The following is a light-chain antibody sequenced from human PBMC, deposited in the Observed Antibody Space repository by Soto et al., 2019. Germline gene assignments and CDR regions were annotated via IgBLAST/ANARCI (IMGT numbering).Light chain of an antibody. J-gene: IGKJ1*01. CDR3: HQYGNSPWT. Sequence: EIVLTQSPDTLSLSPGERATLSCRASQSGLSTYLAWFQQKPGQAPRLLIYGASTRAAGVPDRFSGSGSATDFTLTIGRLEPEDFAVYYCHQYGNSPWTLGQGTLVE. CDR1: QSGLSTY. CDR2: GAS. V-gene: IGKV3-20*01.